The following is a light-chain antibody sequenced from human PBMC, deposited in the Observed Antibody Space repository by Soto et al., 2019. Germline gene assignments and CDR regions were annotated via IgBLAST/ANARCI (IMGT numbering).Light chain of an antibody. Sequence: QSALTQPPSVSGAPGQRVTISCTGSSSNIGAGYDVHWYQQVPGTAPKLLIYDNTNRPSGVPDRFSGSKSGTSASLAITGLQAEDEADYYCQSYDSSLSEVFGTGTKVTVL. V-gene: IGLV1-40*01. CDR1: SSNIGAGYD. CDR3: QSYDSSLSEV. CDR2: DNT. J-gene: IGLJ1*01.